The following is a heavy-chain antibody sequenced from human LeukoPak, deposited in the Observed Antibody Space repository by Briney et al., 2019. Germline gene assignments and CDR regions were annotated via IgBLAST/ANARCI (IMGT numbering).Heavy chain of an antibody. D-gene: IGHD1-26*01. CDR1: GGSLSSYY. CDR2: IYYSGST. V-gene: IGHV4-59*01. CDR3: ARGRELLGYYFDY. J-gene: IGHJ4*02. Sequence: SETLSLTCTVSGGSLSSYYWSWIRQPPGKGLEWIGYIYYSGSTNYNPSLKSRVTISVDTSKNQFSLKLSSVTAADTAVYYCARGRELLGYYFDYWGQGTLVTVSS.